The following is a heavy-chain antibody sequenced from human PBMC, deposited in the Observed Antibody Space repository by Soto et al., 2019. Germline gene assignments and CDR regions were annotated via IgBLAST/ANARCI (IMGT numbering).Heavy chain of an antibody. CDR1: GYSFTSYW. D-gene: IGHD6-13*01. Sequence: PEESLKISCKGSGYSFTSYWISWVRQMPGKGLEWMGRIDPIDSDTNYNPSFQGHVTIPAAKSISTAYLQGSRLKASDTAMYYWAKQAGPYYYYYGMDVWGQGTTVTVSS. CDR3: AKQAGPYYYYYGMDV. J-gene: IGHJ6*02. V-gene: IGHV5-10-1*01. CDR2: IDPIDSDT.